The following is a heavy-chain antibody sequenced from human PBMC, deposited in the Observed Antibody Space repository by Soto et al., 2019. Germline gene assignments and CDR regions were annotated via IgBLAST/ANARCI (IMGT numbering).Heavy chain of an antibody. CDR3: ARAPYYSFWSGYSDNWFDP. D-gene: IGHD3-3*01. Sequence: PSETLSLTCTVSGGSINTYYWTRIRQPPGKGLEWIGFIYFDGKTDYNPSLKSRVTISVDMSKNQFSLKLNSVTAADTAVYYCARAPYYSFWSGYSDNWFDPWGQGTLVTVSS. CDR2: IYFDGKT. V-gene: IGHV4-59*01. CDR1: GGSINTYY. J-gene: IGHJ5*02.